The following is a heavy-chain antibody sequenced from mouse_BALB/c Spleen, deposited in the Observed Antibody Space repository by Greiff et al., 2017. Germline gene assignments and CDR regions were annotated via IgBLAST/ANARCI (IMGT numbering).Heavy chain of an antibody. D-gene: IGHD2-4*01. CDR1: GFTFSSYT. Sequence: EVKVVESGGGLVKPGGSLKLSCAASGFTFSSYTMSWVRQTPEKRLEWVATISSGGSYTYYPDSVKGRFTISRDNAKNTLYLQMSSLKSEDTAMYYCTRDEDDYDPFAYWGQGTLVTVSA. CDR3: TRDEDDYDPFAY. CDR2: ISSGGSYT. V-gene: IGHV5-6-4*01. J-gene: IGHJ3*01.